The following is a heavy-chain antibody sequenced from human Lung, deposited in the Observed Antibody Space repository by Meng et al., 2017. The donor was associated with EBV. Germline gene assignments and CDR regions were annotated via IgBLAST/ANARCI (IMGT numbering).Heavy chain of an antibody. J-gene: IGHJ5*02. CDR1: GASISSAYNY. Sequence: QVHLTAPGPSLVEPSQTLSLICTVSGASISSAYNYWTWIRQRPGRGLEWIGYIYYSGSTYYNPSLKSLVTISVDTSKNQFSLKLSSVTAADTAVYYCARVVAGRYNWFDPWGQGTLVTVSS. V-gene: IGHV4-31*01. CDR3: ARVVAGRYNWFDP. CDR2: IYYSGST. D-gene: IGHD6-6*01.